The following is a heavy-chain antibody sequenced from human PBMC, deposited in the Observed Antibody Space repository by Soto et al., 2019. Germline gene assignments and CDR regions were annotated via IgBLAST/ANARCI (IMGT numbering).Heavy chain of an antibody. CDR3: ASTQFPYNGLDV. Sequence: ASVKVSCKASGYTFTSYYIHWVRQAPGQGLEWMGVINPTGGTTSYAQNFQGRVTMTTDTSTSTVYMDLSSLRSGDAAVYYCASTQFPYNGLDVWGQGTTVTVSS. D-gene: IGHD6-19*01. CDR1: GYTFTSYY. V-gene: IGHV1-46*01. CDR2: INPTGGTT. J-gene: IGHJ6*02.